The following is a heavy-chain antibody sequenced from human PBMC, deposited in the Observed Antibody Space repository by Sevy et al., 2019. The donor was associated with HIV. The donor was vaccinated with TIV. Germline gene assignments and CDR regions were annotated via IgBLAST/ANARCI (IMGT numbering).Heavy chain of an antibody. Sequence: ASVKVSCKASGYTFTSYGITWVRQAPGQGLEWMGWISAYNANTNYAQKLQGRVTMTTDTSTSTAYMELRSLRSDDTAVYYCAREKAPYCGGDCYYGYWGQGTLVTVSS. CDR2: ISAYNANT. D-gene: IGHD2-21*02. CDR1: GYTFTSYG. CDR3: AREKAPYCGGDCYYGY. J-gene: IGHJ4*02. V-gene: IGHV1-18*01.